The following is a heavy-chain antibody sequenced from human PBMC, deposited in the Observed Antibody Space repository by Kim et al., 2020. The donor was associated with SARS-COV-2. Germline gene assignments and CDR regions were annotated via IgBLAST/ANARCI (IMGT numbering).Heavy chain of an antibody. V-gene: IGHV4-39*01. D-gene: IGHD2-15*01. J-gene: IGHJ5*02. Sequence: SETLSLTCTVSGGSISSSSYYWGWIRQPPGKGLEWIGSIYYSGSTYYNPSLKSRVTISVDTSKNQFSLKLSSVTAADTAVYYCARVVVVAAYWFDPWGQGTLVTVSS. CDR3: ARVVVVAAYWFDP. CDR2: IYYSGST. CDR1: GGSISSSSYY.